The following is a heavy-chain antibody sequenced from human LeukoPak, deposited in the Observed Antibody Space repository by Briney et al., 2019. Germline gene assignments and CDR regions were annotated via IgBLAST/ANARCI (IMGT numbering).Heavy chain of an antibody. CDR3: ARGHIVVMADDDVFDY. D-gene: IGHD2-15*01. Sequence: GGSLRLSCAASGFTFSSYSMNWVRQAPGKGLEWVSSISTSSSYIYYADSVKGRFTISRDNAEKTLYMKINSLRAGDTSVYYCARGHIVVMADDDVFDYWGQGTLVTVSS. J-gene: IGHJ4*02. CDR1: GFTFSSYS. V-gene: IGHV3-21*01. CDR2: ISTSSSYI.